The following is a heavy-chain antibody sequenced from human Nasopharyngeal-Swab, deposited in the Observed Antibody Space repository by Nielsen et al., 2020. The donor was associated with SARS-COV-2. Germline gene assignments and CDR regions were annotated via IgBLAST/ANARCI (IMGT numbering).Heavy chain of an antibody. CDR3: AKRFQWLVLPYFDY. V-gene: IGHV3-23*01. D-gene: IGHD6-19*01. J-gene: IGHJ4*02. Sequence: GGSLRLSCAASGFTFSSYAMSWVRQAPGKGLEWVSAISGSGGSTYYADSVKGRFTISRDNSKNTLYLHMNSLRAEDTAVYYCAKRFQWLVLPYFDYWGQGTLVTVSS. CDR2: ISGSGGST. CDR1: GFTFSSYA.